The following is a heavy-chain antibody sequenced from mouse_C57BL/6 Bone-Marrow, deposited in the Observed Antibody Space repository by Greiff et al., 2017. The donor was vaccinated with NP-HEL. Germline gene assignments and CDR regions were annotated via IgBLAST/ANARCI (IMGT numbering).Heavy chain of an antibody. CDR1: GYTFTSYW. J-gene: IGHJ2*01. D-gene: IGHD2-5*01. CDR3: ARMGNSNWWDY. Sequence: VKLVESGAELVKPGASVKMSCKASGYTFTSYWITWVKQRPGQGLEWIGDIYPGSGSTNYNEKFKSKATLTVDTSSSTAYMQLSSLTSEDSAVYYCARMGNSNWWDYWGQGTTLTVSS. CDR2: IYPGSGST. V-gene: IGHV1-55*01.